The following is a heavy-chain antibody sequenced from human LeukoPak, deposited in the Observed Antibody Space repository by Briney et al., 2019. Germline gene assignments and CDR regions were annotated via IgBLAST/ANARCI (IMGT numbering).Heavy chain of an antibody. CDR3: ASLTRDYDFWSGYYSTDSHAFDI. D-gene: IGHD3-3*01. Sequence: GGSLRLSCAASGFTFSSYWMSWVRQAPGEGLEWVAKINQDGTEKAYVDSVRGRFTISRDNAKNSLFLQMNSLRAEDTAVYYCASLTRDYDFWSGYYSTDSHAFDIWGQGTMVTVSS. V-gene: IGHV3-7*03. CDR1: GFTFSSYW. CDR2: INQDGTEK. J-gene: IGHJ3*02.